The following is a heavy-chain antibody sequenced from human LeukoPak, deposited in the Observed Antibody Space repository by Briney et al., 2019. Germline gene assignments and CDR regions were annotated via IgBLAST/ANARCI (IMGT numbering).Heavy chain of an antibody. J-gene: IGHJ4*02. CDR2: ISGSGGST. V-gene: IGHV3-23*01. D-gene: IGHD2-15*01. Sequence: GGSLRLSCAASGFTFISYAMSWVRQAPGKGLEWVSTISGSGGSTYYADSVKGRFTISRDNSKNTLCLQMNSLRAEDTAVYYCAKDGRCSGGSCYSSTDYWGQGTLVTVSS. CDR3: AKDGRCSGGSCYSSTDY. CDR1: GFTFISYA.